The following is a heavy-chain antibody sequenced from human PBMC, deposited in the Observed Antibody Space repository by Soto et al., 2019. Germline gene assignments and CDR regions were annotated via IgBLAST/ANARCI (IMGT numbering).Heavy chain of an antibody. V-gene: IGHV5-51*01. D-gene: IGHD2-15*01. CDR3: ARRGVAATYDMDV. Sequence: PGESLKIACKGTGYSFTSYWIGWVRQMPGKGLEWMGIIYPGDSDTRYSPSFQGQVTISADKSISTAYLQWSSLKASDTAMYYCARRGVAATYDMDVWCQGTTVTISS. CDR2: IYPGDSDT. J-gene: IGHJ6*02. CDR1: GYSFTSYW.